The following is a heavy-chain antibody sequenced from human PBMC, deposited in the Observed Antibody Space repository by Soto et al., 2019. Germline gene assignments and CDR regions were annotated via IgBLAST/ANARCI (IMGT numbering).Heavy chain of an antibody. V-gene: IGHV1-3*04. J-gene: IGHJ5*02. CDR2: INTGNGYT. D-gene: IGHD2-15*01. Sequence: ASVKVSCKASGYTFTSYPIHWVRQAPGQRLEWMGWINTGNGYTKYSHKFQARVTITRDTSASTSYMQLSRLRSEDTAVYYCARDRGGYCSGGSCSEAWFDPWG. CDR3: ARDRGGYCSGGSCSEAWFDP. CDR1: GYTFTSYP.